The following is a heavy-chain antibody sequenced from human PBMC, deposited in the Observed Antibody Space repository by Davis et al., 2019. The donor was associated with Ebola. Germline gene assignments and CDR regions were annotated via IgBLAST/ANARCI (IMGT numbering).Heavy chain of an antibody. CDR2: IKQDGSEK. Sequence: GGSLRFSCAASGFTFSSHWMNWVRQAPGKGLEWVANIKQDGSEKYYVDSVKGRFTISRDNAKNSLYLQMNSLRAEDTAVYYCARIAAAGIYYYYGMDVWGQGTTVTVSS. CDR1: GFTFSSHW. V-gene: IGHV3-7*01. J-gene: IGHJ6*02. D-gene: IGHD6-13*01. CDR3: ARIAAAGIYYYYGMDV.